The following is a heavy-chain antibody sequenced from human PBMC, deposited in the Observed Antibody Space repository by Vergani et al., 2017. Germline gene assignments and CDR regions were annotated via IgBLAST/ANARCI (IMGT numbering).Heavy chain of an antibody. V-gene: IGHV1-2*02. J-gene: IGHJ2*01. CDR3: AKPGIAAARGYFDL. CDR1: GYTFTSYA. CDR2: INPNSGGT. D-gene: IGHD6-13*01. Sequence: QVQLVQSGAEVKKPGASVKVSCKTSGYTFTSYAMNWVRQASGQGLEWMVWINPNSGGTNYAQKFQGRVTMTRDTSISTAYMELSRLRSDATAVYYCAKPGIAAARGYFDLWGRGTLVTVSS.